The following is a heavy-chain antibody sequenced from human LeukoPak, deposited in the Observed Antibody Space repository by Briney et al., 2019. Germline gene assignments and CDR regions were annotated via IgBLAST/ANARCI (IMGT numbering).Heavy chain of an antibody. J-gene: IGHJ4*02. CDR2: IYYSGST. D-gene: IGHD3-22*01. Sequence: PSETLSLTCTVSGYSISSGYYWGWIRQPPGKGLEWIGYIYYSGSTYYNPSLKSRVTISVDTSKNQFSLKLSSVTAADTAVYYCARAPYYYDSSGYPFDYWGQGTLVTVSS. V-gene: IGHV4-38-2*02. CDR3: ARAPYYYDSSGYPFDY. CDR1: GYSISSGYY.